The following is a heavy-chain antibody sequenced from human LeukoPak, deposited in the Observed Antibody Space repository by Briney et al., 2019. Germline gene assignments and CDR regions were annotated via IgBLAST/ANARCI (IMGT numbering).Heavy chain of an antibody. CDR3: ARDERYGSGSLDY. CDR2: ISSSSSYI. Sequence: PGGSLRLSCAASGFTFSSYSMSWVRQAPGKGLEWVSSISSSSSYIYYADSVKGRFTISRDNAKNSLYLQMNSLRAEDTAVYYCARDERYGSGSLDYWGQGTLVTVSS. V-gene: IGHV3-21*01. J-gene: IGHJ4*02. CDR1: GFTFSSYS. D-gene: IGHD3-10*01.